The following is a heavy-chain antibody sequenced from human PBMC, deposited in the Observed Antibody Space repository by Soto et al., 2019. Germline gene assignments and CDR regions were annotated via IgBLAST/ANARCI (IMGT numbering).Heavy chain of an antibody. CDR1: GYTFTSYG. V-gene: IGHV1-18*01. CDR3: ARDLAVGLVDY. J-gene: IGHJ4*02. Sequence: QVQLVQSGAEVKKPGASVKVSCKASGYTFTSYGISWVRQAPGQGLEWMGWISAYNGNTKYAQKLQGRVTMTTDTTTSTADMEVRSLRSDDTAVYYCARDLAVGLVDYWGQGTLVTVSS. D-gene: IGHD6-19*01. CDR2: ISAYNGNT.